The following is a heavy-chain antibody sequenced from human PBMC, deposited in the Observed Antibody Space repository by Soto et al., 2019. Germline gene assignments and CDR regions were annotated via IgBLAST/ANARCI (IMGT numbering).Heavy chain of an antibody. V-gene: IGHV5-51*01. CDR1: GYSFTSYW. Sequence: GESLKISCQGSGYSFTSYWIGWVRQMPGKGLEWMGIIYPGDSDTRYSPSFQGQVTISADTSISTAYLEWSSLKASDTAIYYCARHVYYDVLKKNYWGQGTLVTVSS. CDR2: IYPGDSDT. CDR3: ARHVYYDVLKKNY. D-gene: IGHD3-9*01. J-gene: IGHJ4*02.